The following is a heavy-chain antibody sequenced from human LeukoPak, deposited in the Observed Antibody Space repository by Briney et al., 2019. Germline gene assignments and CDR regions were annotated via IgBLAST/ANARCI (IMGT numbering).Heavy chain of an antibody. D-gene: IGHD3-22*01. CDR3: ARDGLLPPWAFDI. J-gene: IGHJ3*02. CDR1: GGSFSGYY. Sequence: SETLSLTCAVYGGSFSGYYWSWIRQPPGKGLEWSGEINHSGSTNYNPSLKSRVTISVDTSKNQFSLKLSSVTAADTAVYYCARDGLLPPWAFDIRGQGTMVTVSS. V-gene: IGHV4-34*01. CDR2: INHSGST.